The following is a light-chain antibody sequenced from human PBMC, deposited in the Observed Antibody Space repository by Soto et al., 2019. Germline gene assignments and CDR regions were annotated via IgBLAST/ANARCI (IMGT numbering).Light chain of an antibody. V-gene: IGKV3-20*01. J-gene: IGKJ1*01. CDR2: GAS. CDR1: QSVSNNY. CDR3: QQYGSSGT. Sequence: IVLTQSPGTLSLSPGERATLSCRASQSVSNNYLAWYQPKPGQAPRLLIYGASNRATGIQDRFSGSGSGTDFTLTISRLEPEEFAVDYCQQYGSSGTFGQGTKVDIK.